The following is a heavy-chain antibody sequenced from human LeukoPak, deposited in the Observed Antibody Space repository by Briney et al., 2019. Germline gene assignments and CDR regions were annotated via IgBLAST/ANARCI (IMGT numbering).Heavy chain of an antibody. V-gene: IGHV1-18*01. CDR3: ARGYRLTGTTPSNWLDP. CDR1: GYTFTSYG. Sequence: GASVKVSCKASGYTFTSYGISWVRQAPGQGLEWMGWISAYNGNTNYAQKLQGRVTMTTDTSTSTAYMELRSLRSDDTAVYYCARGYRLTGTTPSNWLDPWGQGTLVTVSS. J-gene: IGHJ5*02. D-gene: IGHD1-7*01. CDR2: ISAYNGNT.